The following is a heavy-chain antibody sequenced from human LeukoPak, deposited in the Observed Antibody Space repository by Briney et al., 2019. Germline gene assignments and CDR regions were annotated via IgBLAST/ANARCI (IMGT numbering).Heavy chain of an antibody. J-gene: IGHJ4*02. CDR2: IYTSGST. CDR3: ASTITYYYDSSGYYYGPEFDH. Sequence: SETLSLTCTVSGGSISSYYWSWIRQPAGKGLEWIGRIYTSGSTNYNPSLKSRVTMSVDTSKNQFSLKLSSVTAADTAVYYCASTITYYYDSSGYYYGPEFDHWGQGTLVTVSS. CDR1: GGSISSYY. D-gene: IGHD3-22*01. V-gene: IGHV4-4*07.